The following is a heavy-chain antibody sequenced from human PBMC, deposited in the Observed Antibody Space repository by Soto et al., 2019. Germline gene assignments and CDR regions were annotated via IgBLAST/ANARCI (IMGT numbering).Heavy chain of an antibody. CDR3: ARFSPLTPGGVAFDI. CDR1: GGSISTYY. Sequence: QVQLQESGPGLVKPSETLSLTCTVSGGSISTYYWSWIRQPPGKGLEWIGYIYYSGSTNYSPSLKSRVTIPVDTSKNQFSLKLSSVTAADTAVYYCARFSPLTPGGVAFDIWGQGTMVTVSS. D-gene: IGHD3-10*01. CDR2: IYYSGST. J-gene: IGHJ3*02. V-gene: IGHV4-59*08.